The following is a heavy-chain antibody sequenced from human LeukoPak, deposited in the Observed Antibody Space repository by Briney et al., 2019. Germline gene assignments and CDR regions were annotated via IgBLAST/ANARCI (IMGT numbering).Heavy chain of an antibody. D-gene: IGHD4-17*01. CDR1: GFTFSSYG. Sequence: GGSLRLSCAASGFTFSSYGMTWVRQAPGKGLEWVAFIRYDGSDKYYADSVKGRFTISRDNSKNTLYLQMNSLRAEDTAVYYCAKDLSNGDDWFDPWGQGTLVTVSS. J-gene: IGHJ5*02. CDR3: AKDLSNGDDWFDP. V-gene: IGHV3-30*02. CDR2: IRYDGSDK.